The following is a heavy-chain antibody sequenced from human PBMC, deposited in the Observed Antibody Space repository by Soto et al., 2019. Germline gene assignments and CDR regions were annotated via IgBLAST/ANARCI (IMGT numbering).Heavy chain of an antibody. J-gene: IGHJ5*02. Sequence: PGGSLRLSWAAAGFTFSNAWMSWVRQAPGKGLEWGGRIKSKTDGGTTDYAAPVKGRFTISRDDSKNTLYLQMNSLKTEDTAVYYCTTPMIVVVTWGQGTLVTVSS. CDR1: GFTFSNAW. CDR3: TTPMIVVVT. CDR2: IKSKTDGGTT. D-gene: IGHD3-22*01. V-gene: IGHV3-15*01.